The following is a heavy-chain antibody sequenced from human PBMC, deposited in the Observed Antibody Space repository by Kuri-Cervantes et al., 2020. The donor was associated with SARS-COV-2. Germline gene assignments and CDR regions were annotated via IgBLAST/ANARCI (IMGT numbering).Heavy chain of an antibody. D-gene: IGHD4-17*01. CDR3: ARSPLNEHDYGDYELHY. CDR2: INAGNGNT. J-gene: IGHJ4*02. Sequence: ASVKVSCKASGGTFSSYAISWVRQAPGQGLEWMGGINAGNGNTKYSQKFQGRVTITRDTSASTAYMELSSLRSEDTAVYYCARSPLNEHDYGDYELHYWGQGTLVTVSS. CDR1: GGTFSSYA. V-gene: IGHV1-3*01.